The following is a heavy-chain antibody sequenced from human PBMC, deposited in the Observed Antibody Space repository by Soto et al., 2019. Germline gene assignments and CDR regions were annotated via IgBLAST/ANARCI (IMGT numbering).Heavy chain of an antibody. CDR3: AREDYSSSSGRYYYYYMDV. J-gene: IGHJ6*03. CDR1: GGSISSGGYY. V-gene: IGHV4-31*03. D-gene: IGHD6-6*01. Sequence: SETLSLTFTVSGGSISSGGYYWSWIRQHPGKGLEWIGYIYYSGSTYYNPSLKSRVTISVDTSKNQFSLKLSSVTAADTAVYYCAREDYSSSSGRYYYYYMDVWGKGTTVTVSS. CDR2: IYYSGST.